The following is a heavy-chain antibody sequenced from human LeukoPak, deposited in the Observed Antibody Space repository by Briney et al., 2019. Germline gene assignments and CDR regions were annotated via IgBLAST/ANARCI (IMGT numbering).Heavy chain of an antibody. CDR3: ARDNGGWFDS. Sequence: GGALRLSCVASEFIFSDYWMSWVRQAPGKGLEWVANIKQGGREEKYVGSVKGRFANSRDDAKSTLYLQMDSLSGDDTAVYYCARDNGGWFDSWGRGTLVTVSS. CDR1: EFIFSDYW. CDR2: IKQGGREE. J-gene: IGHJ5*01. D-gene: IGHD3-10*01. V-gene: IGHV3-7*03.